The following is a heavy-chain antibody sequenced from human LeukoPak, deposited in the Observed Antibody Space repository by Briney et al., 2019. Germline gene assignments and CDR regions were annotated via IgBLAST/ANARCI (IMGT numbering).Heavy chain of an antibody. J-gene: IGHJ3*02. V-gene: IGHV3-23*01. CDR3: ARDPVAPVVPAAKAFDI. CDR2: ISGSGGST. Sequence: GGSLRLSCAASGFTFSTYAMSWVRQAPGKGLEWVSAISGSGGSTYYADSVKGRFTISRDNSKNTLYLQMNSLRSEDTAVYYCARDPVAPVVPAAKAFDIWGQGTMVTVSS. D-gene: IGHD2-2*01. CDR1: GFTFSTYA.